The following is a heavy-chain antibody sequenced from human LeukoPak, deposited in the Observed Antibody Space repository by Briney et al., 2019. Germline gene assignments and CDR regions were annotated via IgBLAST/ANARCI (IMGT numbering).Heavy chain of an antibody. CDR1: GFNFSSYG. D-gene: IGHD6-13*01. CDR3: ARTAAGTMWGYYYYYMDV. J-gene: IGHJ6*03. CDR2: IRYDGSNK. Sequence: GGSLRLSCAASGFNFSSYGMHWVRQAPGKGLEWVAFIRYDGSNKYYADSVKGRFTISRDNSKNTLYLRMNSLRAEDTAVYYCARTAAGTMWGYYYYYMDVWGKGTTVTVSS. V-gene: IGHV3-30*02.